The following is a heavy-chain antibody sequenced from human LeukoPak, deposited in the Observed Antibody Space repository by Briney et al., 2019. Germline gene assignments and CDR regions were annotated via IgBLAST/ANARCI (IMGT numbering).Heavy chain of an antibody. V-gene: IGHV4-61*02. Sequence: SETLSLTCTVSGGSISSGSYYWSWIRQPAGKGLEWIGRIYTSGSTNYNPSLKSRVTISVDTSKNQFSLKLSSVTAADTAVYYCARGGGTFDPWGQGTLVTVSS. J-gene: IGHJ5*02. CDR2: IYTSGST. CDR3: ARGGGTFDP. CDR1: GGSISSGSYY.